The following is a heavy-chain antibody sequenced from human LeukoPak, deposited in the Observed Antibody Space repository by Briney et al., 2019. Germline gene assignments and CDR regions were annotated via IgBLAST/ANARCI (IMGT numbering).Heavy chain of an antibody. CDR3: AELGITMIGGV. Sequence: GGSLRLSCVVSGFTFSSYAMSWVRQAPGKGLEWISGISGSGGSTYYADSVKGRFTISRDNAKNSLYLQMNSLRAEDTAVYYCAELGITMIGGVWGKGTTVTISS. CDR1: GFTFSSYA. J-gene: IGHJ6*04. V-gene: IGHV3-23*01. CDR2: ISGSGGST. D-gene: IGHD3-10*02.